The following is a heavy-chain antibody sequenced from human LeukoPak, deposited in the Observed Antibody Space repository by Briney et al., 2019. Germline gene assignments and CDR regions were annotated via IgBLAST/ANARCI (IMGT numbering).Heavy chain of an antibody. Sequence: GGSLRLSCAASGFTFSSYNMNWVRQAPGKGPEWVSFISNSGSDVYYRDSVKGRFTVSRDNAKNSLYLQMDSLRAEDTAVYFCARERPLDYWGQGTLVTVSS. CDR2: ISNSGSDV. CDR3: ARERPLDY. V-gene: IGHV3-21*05. CDR1: GFTFSSYN. J-gene: IGHJ4*02.